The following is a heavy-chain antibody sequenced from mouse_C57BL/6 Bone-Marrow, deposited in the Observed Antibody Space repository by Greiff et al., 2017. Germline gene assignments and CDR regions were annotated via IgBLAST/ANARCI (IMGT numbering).Heavy chain of an antibody. J-gene: IGHJ4*01. D-gene: IGHD2-5*01. Sequence: QVTLKESGPGILQPSQTLSLTCSFSGFSLSTSGMGVGWIHQPSGNGLEWLAHIWWNDNKYSNTALKSRLTISKDTSNNQVFLKIASVDTADTATYYCARIADSKCAMDYWGQGTSVTVSS. CDR1: GFSLSTSGMG. CDR2: IWWNDNK. CDR3: ARIADSKCAMDY. V-gene: IGHV8-11*01.